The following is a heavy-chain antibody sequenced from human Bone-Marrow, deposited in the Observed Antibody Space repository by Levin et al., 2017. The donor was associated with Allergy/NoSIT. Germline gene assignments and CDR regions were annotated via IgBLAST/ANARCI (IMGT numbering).Heavy chain of an antibody. V-gene: IGHV3-30*18. CDR3: AKVPALYDYGSGNYFGRMDYSMDV. J-gene: IGHJ6*02. CDR1: GFTFSSYG. Sequence: SCEASGFTFSSYGMHWVRQAPGKGLEWVAVISYDGSGKYYVDSVKGRFTISRDNAQNTVYLQMNSLRPEDTAVYYCAKVPALYDYGSGNYFGRMDYSMDVWGQGTTVTVSS. CDR2: ISYDGSGK. D-gene: IGHD3-10*01.